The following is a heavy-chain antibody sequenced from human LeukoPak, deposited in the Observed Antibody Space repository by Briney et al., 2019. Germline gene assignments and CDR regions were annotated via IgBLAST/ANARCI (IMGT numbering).Heavy chain of an antibody. Sequence: GSLRLSCAASGFTFSSSGMNWVRQAPGKGPEWVSYISSSSSTIYYADSVKGRFTISRDNAKNSLYLQMNSLRAEDTAVYYCARGPVPAAGFAFDIWGQGTMVAVSS. D-gene: IGHD2-2*01. CDR1: GFTFSSSG. J-gene: IGHJ3*02. CDR3: ARGPVPAAGFAFDI. V-gene: IGHV3-48*01. CDR2: ISSSSSTI.